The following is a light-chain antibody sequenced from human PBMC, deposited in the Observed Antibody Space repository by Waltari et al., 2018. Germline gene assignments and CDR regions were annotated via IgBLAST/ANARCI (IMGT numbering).Light chain of an antibody. Sequence: QSVLTQPPSASGTPGQRVTISCSGSTSNIGNNFVTWYQQVAGTAPRLLIHNKNYRPSGFPDRFSASKSGTSASLAISGLQSEDEGLYFCSAWGDSLSGVVFGGGTKVTVL. J-gene: IGLJ2*01. V-gene: IGLV1-44*01. CDR1: TSNIGNNF. CDR2: NKN. CDR3: SAWGDSLSGVV.